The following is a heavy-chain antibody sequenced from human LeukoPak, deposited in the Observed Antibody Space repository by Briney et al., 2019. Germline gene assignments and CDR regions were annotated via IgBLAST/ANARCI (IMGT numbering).Heavy chain of an antibody. CDR3: ARVFAYGDARGAFDI. D-gene: IGHD4-17*01. J-gene: IGHJ3*02. CDR2: IYYSGST. V-gene: IGHV4-30-4*08. Sequence: PSQTLSLTCTVSGGSISSGDYYWSWIRQPPGKGLEWIGYIYYSGSTYYNPSLKSRVTISVDTSKNQFSLKLSSVTAADTAVYYCARVFAYGDARGAFDIWGQGTMVTVSS. CDR1: GGSISSGDYY.